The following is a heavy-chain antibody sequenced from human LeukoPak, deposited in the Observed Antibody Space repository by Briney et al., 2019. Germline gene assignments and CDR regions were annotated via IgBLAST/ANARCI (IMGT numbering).Heavy chain of an antibody. CDR1: GGSFSDDY. CDR3: ARVHGHNLGTLDY. D-gene: IGHD5-24*01. V-gene: IGHV4-34*01. CDR2: INPGGST. J-gene: IGHJ4*02. Sequence: SETLSLTCTVYGGSFSDDYWSWVRQPPGEALQWIGEINPGGSTNKNPSLQSRLIMSVDTSKNQFSLNLTSVTAADTAVYYCARVHGHNLGTLDYWGQGILVTVTS.